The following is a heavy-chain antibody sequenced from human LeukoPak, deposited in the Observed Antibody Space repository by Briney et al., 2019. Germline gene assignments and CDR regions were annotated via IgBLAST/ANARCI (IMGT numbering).Heavy chain of an antibody. Sequence: GGSLRLSCAVSGFTFSDYSLNWVRQAPGKGLEWVGHTRNKVYSYTTDYAASVKGRFTISRDDSRNLVYLQMNSLETEDTAVYYCAREQWYRFDYWGQGTPVTVPS. D-gene: IGHD6-19*01. CDR1: GFTFSDYS. J-gene: IGHJ4*02. CDR2: TRNKVYSYTT. V-gene: IGHV3-72*01. CDR3: AREQWYRFDY.